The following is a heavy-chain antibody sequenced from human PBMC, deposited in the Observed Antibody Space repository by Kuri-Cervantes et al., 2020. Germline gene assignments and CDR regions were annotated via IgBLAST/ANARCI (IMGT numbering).Heavy chain of an antibody. J-gene: IGHJ3*02. D-gene: IGHD3-10*01. CDR2: ISSSSSYI. CDR1: GFTFSSYS. V-gene: IGHV3-21*04. Sequence: GGFLRLSFAAFGFTFSSYSMNWVRQAPGKGLEWVSSISSSSSYIYYAGSVKGRFTISRDNSKHTLYLQMNSLSAEDTAVYYCAKNGLLWFGGSAFDIWGQGTMVTVSS. CDR3: AKNGLLWFGGSAFDI.